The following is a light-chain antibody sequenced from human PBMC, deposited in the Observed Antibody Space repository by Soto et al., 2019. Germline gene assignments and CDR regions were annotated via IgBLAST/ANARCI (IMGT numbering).Light chain of an antibody. CDR2: LNSDGSH. J-gene: IGLJ2*01. CDR3: QTWDTGIRV. V-gene: IGLV4-69*01. Sequence: QLVLTQSPSASASLGASVKLTCTLSSGHSSYAIAWHQQQPEKGPRYLMKLNSDGSHSRGDGIPDRFSGSSSGAERYLTISSLQSEDEGDYHCQTWDTGIRVFGGGTKVTVL. CDR1: SGHSSYA.